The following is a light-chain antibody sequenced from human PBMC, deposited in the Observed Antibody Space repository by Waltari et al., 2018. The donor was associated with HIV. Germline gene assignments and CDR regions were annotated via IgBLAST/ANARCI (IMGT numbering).Light chain of an antibody. V-gene: IGLV1-51*01. J-gene: IGLJ2*01. CDR2: AGV. CDR1: NSNIGSHF. CDR3: ETWDTILVAVV. Sequence: QSVLTQPPSVSAAPGQKVTISCSGSNSNIGSHFVSWYQHFPGRPPTLLIYAGVHRPSDIPDLFAGSKSGTSATLDITGLQTGDEADYYCETWDTILVAVVLGGGTKLTVL.